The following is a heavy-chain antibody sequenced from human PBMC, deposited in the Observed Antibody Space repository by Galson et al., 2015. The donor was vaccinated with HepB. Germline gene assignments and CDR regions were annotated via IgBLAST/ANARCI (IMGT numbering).Heavy chain of an antibody. CDR1: GDTFSRYT. CDR3: ARAPTGTTHYHIGMDV. Sequence: SVKVSCKASGDTFSRYTISWVRQAPGQGLEWMGKIIPVLGASDYAQQFQGRVAIIADKSTDTAYMELSSLTSEDTAVYFCARAPTGTTHYHIGMDVWGQGTSVSVSS. CDR2: IIPVLGAS. D-gene: IGHD1-1*01. J-gene: IGHJ6*02. V-gene: IGHV1-69*08.